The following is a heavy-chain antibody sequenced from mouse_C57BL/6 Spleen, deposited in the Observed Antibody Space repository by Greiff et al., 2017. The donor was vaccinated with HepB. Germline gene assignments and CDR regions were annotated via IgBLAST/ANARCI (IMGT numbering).Heavy chain of an antibody. D-gene: IGHD2-1*01. CDR3: ARTPSTNRDYFDY. CDR1: GYAFSSSW. J-gene: IGHJ2*01. V-gene: IGHV1-82*01. CDR2: IYPGDGDT. Sequence: VQLQQSGPELVKPGASVKISCKASGYAFSSSWMNWVKQRPGKGLEWIGRIYPGDGDTNYNGKFKGKATLTADKSSSTAYMQLSSLTSEDSAVYFCARTPSTNRDYFDYWGQGTTLTVSS.